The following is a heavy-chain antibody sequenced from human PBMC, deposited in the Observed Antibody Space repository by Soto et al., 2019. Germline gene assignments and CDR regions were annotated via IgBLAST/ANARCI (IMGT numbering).Heavy chain of an antibody. Sequence: PSETLSLTCTVSGGSISSYYWSWIRQPPGKGLEWIGYIYYSGSTNYNPSLKSRVTISVDTSKNQFSLKLSSVTAADTAVYYCARVSDFDSSGPYYYYYYGMDVWGQGTTVTVSS. V-gene: IGHV4-59*01. CDR3: ARVSDFDSSGPYYYYYYGMDV. D-gene: IGHD3-22*01. CDR1: GGSISSYY. CDR2: IYYSGST. J-gene: IGHJ6*02.